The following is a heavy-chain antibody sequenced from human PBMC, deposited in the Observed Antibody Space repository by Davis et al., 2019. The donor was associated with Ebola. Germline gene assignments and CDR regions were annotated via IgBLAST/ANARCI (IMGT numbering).Heavy chain of an antibody. Sequence: ASVKVSCKASGYTFTNYYMHWVRHAPGQGLEWMGMINPNDGRTIYAQKFQGRVTMTRDTSTGTVYMEQSSLRSEDTAVYYCARDPTAYDSSSYLAPFDYWGQGTLVTVSS. D-gene: IGHD3-22*01. CDR3: ARDPTAYDSSSYLAPFDY. CDR2: INPNDGRT. J-gene: IGHJ4*02. V-gene: IGHV1-46*03. CDR1: GYTFTNYY.